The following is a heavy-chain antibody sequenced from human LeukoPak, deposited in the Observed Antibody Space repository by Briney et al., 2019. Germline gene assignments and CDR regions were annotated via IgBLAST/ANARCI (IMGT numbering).Heavy chain of an antibody. V-gene: IGHV4-34*01. D-gene: IGHD1-26*01. CDR3: AVLVGATR. J-gene: IGHJ4*02. CDR2: INHSGST. CDR1: GGSFSGYY. Sequence: SETLSLTCAVYGGSFSGYYWSWVRQPPGKGLEWIEEINHSGSTNYNPSLKSRVTISVDTSKNQFSLKLSSVTAADTAVYYCAVLVGATRWGQGTLVTVSS.